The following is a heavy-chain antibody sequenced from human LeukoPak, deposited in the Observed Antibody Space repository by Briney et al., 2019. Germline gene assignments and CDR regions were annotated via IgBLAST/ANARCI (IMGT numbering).Heavy chain of an antibody. CDR1: GFTVSSNY. D-gene: IGHD1-26*01. J-gene: IGHJ6*02. CDR3: ASYSGSYYLYYYGLDV. V-gene: IGHV3-53*04. CDR2: IYSGGST. Sequence: PGGSLRLSCAASGFTVSSNYMSWVRQAPGKGLEWVSVIYSGGSTYYADSVKGRFTISRHNSKNTLYLQMNSLRAEDTAVYYCASYSGSYYLYYYGLDVWGQGTTVTVSS.